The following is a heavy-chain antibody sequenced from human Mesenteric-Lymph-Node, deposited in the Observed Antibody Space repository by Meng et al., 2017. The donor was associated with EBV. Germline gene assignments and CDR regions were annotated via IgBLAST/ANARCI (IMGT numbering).Heavy chain of an antibody. CDR1: CGSISNDGYS. V-gene: IGHV4-30-2*01. Sequence: QLQLQGSGSGLGKASQTLSLTCAVSCGSISNDGYSWSWIRQPPGKGLEWIGYIYQSGSTYSNPSLKSRVTISVDRSKNQFSLKLNSVTAADTAVYYCARASVYGDYDNWFDPWGQGTLVTVSS. D-gene: IGHD4-17*01. CDR2: IYQSGST. J-gene: IGHJ5*02. CDR3: ARASVYGDYDNWFDP.